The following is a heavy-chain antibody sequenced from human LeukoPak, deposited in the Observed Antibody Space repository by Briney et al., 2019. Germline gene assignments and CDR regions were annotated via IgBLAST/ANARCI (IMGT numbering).Heavy chain of an antibody. CDR2: IYTSGST. Sequence: PSETLSLTCTVSGGSISSDSYYWSWIRRPAGKGLEWIGRIYTSGSTNFSPSLKSRVTISVDTSKNQFSLKPSSVTAADTAVYYCARCTITPYYFDYWGQGTLVTVCS. CDR3: ARCTITPYYFDY. D-gene: IGHD5-12*01. CDR1: GGSISSDSYY. V-gene: IGHV4-61*02. J-gene: IGHJ4*02.